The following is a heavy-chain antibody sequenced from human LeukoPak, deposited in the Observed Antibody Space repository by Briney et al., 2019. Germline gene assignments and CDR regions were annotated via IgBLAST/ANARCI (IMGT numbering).Heavy chain of an antibody. V-gene: IGHV1-3*01. CDR2: INAGNGNT. CDR3: ARVGTTGTTGFDY. D-gene: IGHD1-1*01. J-gene: IGHJ4*02. CDR1: GYTFTSYA. Sequence: ASVKVSCKASGYTFTSYAMHWVRQAPGQRLEWMGWINAGNGNTKYSQKFQGRVTITRDTSASTAYMELSSLRSEDTAVYYCARVGTTGTTGFDYWGQGTLVTVSS.